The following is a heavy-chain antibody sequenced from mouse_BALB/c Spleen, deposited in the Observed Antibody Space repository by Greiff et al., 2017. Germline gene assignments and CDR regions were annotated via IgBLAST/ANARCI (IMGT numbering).Heavy chain of an antibody. CDR2: INPGSGGT. Sequence: QVQLKQSGAELVRPGTSVKVSCTASGYAFTNYLIEWVKQRPGQGLEWIGVINPGSGGTNYNEKFKGKATLTADKSSSTAYMQLSSLTSDDSAVYFCARRAGTGYFDYWGQGTTLTVSS. J-gene: IGHJ2*01. V-gene: IGHV1-54*01. CDR1: GYAFTNYL. D-gene: IGHD4-1*01. CDR3: ARRAGTGYFDY.